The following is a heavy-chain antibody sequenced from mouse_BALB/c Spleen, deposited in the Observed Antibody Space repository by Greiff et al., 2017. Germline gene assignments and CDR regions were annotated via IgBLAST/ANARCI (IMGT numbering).Heavy chain of an antibody. CDR1: GYTFTSYW. D-gene: IGHD1-1*01. J-gene: IGHJ3*01. CDR3: ARYGSSYYFDY. V-gene: IGHV1-7*01. Sequence: QVQLQQSGAELAKPGASVKMSCKASGYTFTSYWMHWVKQRPGQGLEWIGYINPSTGYTEYNQKFKDKATLTADKSSSTAYMQLSSLTSEDSAVYYCARYGSSYYFDYWGQGTLVTVSA. CDR2: INPSTGYT.